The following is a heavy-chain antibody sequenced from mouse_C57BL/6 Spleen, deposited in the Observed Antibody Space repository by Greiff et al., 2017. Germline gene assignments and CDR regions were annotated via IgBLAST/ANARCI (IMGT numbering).Heavy chain of an antibody. V-gene: IGHV1-69*01. J-gene: IGHJ3*01. CDR3: ARKGKEGFAY. CDR2: IDPSDSYT. CDR1: GYTFTSYW. Sequence: VKLQQPGAELVMPGASVKLSCKASGYTFTSYWMHWVKQRPGQGLEWIGEIDPSDSYTNYNQKFKGKSTLTVDKSSSTAYMQLSSLTSEDSAVYYCARKGKEGFAYWGQGTLVTVSA.